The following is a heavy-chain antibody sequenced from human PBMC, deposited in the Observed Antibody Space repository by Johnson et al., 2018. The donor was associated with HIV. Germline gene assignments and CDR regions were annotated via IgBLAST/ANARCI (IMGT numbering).Heavy chain of an antibody. Sequence: VQLVESGGGVVQPGRSLRLSCAASGFTFSSYGMHWVRQAPGKGLAWVSAISGSGGSTYYADSVKGRFTISRDNSKNTLYLHMNSLRAEDTAVYYCARDRDAFDIWGQGTAVTVSS. CDR3: ARDRDAFDI. V-gene: IGHV3-23*04. CDR1: GFTFSSYG. CDR2: ISGSGGST. J-gene: IGHJ3*02.